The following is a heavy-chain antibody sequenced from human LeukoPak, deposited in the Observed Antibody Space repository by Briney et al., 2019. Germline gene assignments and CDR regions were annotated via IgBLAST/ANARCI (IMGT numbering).Heavy chain of an antibody. Sequence: GSSVKVSCKSSGGTFRNYAMSWVRQAPGQGLEWMGGLIPISDTPKYAQKFQGRLTISTDESTSTAYMELSSLTSKDTAVYYCARSLAVAVAGAGHDYWGQGTLVTASS. CDR1: GGTFRNYA. D-gene: IGHD6-19*01. CDR2: LIPISDTP. J-gene: IGHJ4*02. CDR3: ARSLAVAVAGAGHDY. V-gene: IGHV1-69*05.